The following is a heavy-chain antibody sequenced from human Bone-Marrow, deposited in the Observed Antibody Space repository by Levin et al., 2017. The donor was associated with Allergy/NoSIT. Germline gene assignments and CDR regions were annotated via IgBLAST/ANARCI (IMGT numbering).Heavy chain of an antibody. CDR3: TRVEKVGGTDYYYGMDV. V-gene: IGHV3-73*01. CDR1: KFTVSGST. D-gene: IGHD2-2*01. J-gene: IGHJ6*01. Sequence: GGSLRLSCAASKFTVSGSTVHWVRQAPGKGLEWVGRIRSKANSYATVYGASVKGRFTISRDDSKNTAYLQMNSLKTEDTAVYYCTRVEKVGGTDYYYGMDVWGQGTTVTVSS. CDR2: IRSKANSYAT.